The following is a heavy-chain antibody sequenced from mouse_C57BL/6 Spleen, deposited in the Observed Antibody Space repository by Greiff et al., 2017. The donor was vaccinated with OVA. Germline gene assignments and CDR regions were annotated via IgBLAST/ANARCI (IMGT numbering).Heavy chain of an antibody. Sequence: EVQVVESGGGLVKPGGSLKLSCAASGFTFSDYGMHWVRQAPEKGLEWVAYISSGSSTIYYADTVKGRFTISRDNAKNTLFLQMTSLRSEDTAMYYCARPFFPSSYDYAMDYWGQGTSVTVSS. CDR2: ISSGSSTI. CDR3: ARPFFPSSYDYAMDY. V-gene: IGHV5-17*01. J-gene: IGHJ4*01. CDR1: GFTFSDYG. D-gene: IGHD1-1*01.